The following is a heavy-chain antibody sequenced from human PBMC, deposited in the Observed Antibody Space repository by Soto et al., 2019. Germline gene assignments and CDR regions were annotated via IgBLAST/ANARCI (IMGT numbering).Heavy chain of an antibody. CDR1: GYTFSNYG. V-gene: IGHV1-18*01. CDR2: ISDYNGNT. J-gene: IGHJ6*02. CDR3: ARAGYYSGSGTYSPPRYYGMDV. D-gene: IGHD3-10*01. Sequence: QVQLVQSGAEVRKPGASVKVSCKASGYTFSNYGLSWVRQAPGQGLEWMGWISDYNGNTHYAQKFQGRLIMTTDTSTMTAYVEWRSLTSDDTAVYFCARAGYYSGSGTYSPPRYYGMDVWGQGTTVTVSS.